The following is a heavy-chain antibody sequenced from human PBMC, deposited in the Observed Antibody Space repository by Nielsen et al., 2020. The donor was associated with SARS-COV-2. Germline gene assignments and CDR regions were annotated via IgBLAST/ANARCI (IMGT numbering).Heavy chain of an antibody. CDR3: ARDGYCSSTSCYRGFDY. CDR2: ISWNSGSI. J-gene: IGHJ4*02. D-gene: IGHD2-2*01. CDR1: GFTFDDYA. Sequence: SLKISCAASGFTFDDYAMHWVRQAPGKGLEWVSGISWNSGSIGYADSVKGRFTISRDNAKNSLYLQMNSLRAEDTAVYYCARDGYCSSTSCYRGFDYWGQGTLVTVSS. V-gene: IGHV3-9*01.